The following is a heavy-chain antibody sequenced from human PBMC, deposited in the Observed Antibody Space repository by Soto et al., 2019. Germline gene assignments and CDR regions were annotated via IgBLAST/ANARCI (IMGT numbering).Heavy chain of an antibody. D-gene: IGHD2-21*02. J-gene: IGHJ3*02. Sequence: PSETLSLTCTVSGGSTTNRDIYWGWIRQPPGKGLEWIGTVYHSGRAYYNPSLNSRVTMSVDTSKNAFSVRLTSVTAADTAVYFCARLIPYCGGDCYSVGAFDIWGQGTMVTVSS. V-gene: IGHV4-39*01. CDR2: VYHSGRA. CDR1: GGSTTNRDIY. CDR3: ARLIPYCGGDCYSVGAFDI.